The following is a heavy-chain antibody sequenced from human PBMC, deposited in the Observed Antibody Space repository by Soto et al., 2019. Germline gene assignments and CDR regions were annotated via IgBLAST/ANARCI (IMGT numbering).Heavy chain of an antibody. CDR1: GFTFSNAW. J-gene: IGHJ4*02. V-gene: IGHV3-15*01. D-gene: IGHD3-22*01. Sequence: PGGSLRLSCAASGFTFSNAWMSWVRQTPGKGLGWVGRIKSKTDGGTTDYAAPVKGRFTISRDDSKNTLYLQMNSLKTEDTAVYYCTTGHYYDSSGYHQDYWGQGTLVTVSS. CDR2: IKSKTDGGTT. CDR3: TTGHYYDSSGYHQDY.